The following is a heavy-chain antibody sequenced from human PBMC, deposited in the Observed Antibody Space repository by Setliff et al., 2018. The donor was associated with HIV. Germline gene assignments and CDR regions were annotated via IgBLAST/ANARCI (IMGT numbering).Heavy chain of an antibody. J-gene: IGHJ6*02. CDR3: ARTFGDLKHYNYYYTIDV. CDR1: GGSISTYY. D-gene: IGHD3-10*01. CDR2: IYFTGSS. V-gene: IGHV4-59*08. Sequence: NPSETLSLTCTVSGGSISTYYWSWIRQPPGKGLEWIGSIYFTGSSDNNPSLKSRVTLSVDTSKHQFSLKLSSVTAADTAVYYCARTFGDLKHYNYYYTIDVWGQGTTVTVSS.